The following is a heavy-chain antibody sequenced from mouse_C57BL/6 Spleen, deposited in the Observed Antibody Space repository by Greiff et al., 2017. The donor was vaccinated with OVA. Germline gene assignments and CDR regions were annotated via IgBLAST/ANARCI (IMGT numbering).Heavy chain of an antibody. CDR1: GFTFSSYG. V-gene: IGHV5-6*02. CDR2: ISSGGSYT. J-gene: IGHJ2*01. CDR3: ARWGITTADY. Sequence: DVMLVESGGDLVKPGGSLKLSCAASGFTFSSYGMSWVRQTPDKRLEWVATISSGGSYTYYPDSVKGRFPISRDNAKNTLYLQMSSLKSEDTAMYYCARWGITTADYWGQGTTLTVSS. D-gene: IGHD1-2*01.